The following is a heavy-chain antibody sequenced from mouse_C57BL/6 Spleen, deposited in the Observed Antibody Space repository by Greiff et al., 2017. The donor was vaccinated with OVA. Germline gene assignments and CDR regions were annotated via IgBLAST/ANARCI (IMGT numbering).Heavy chain of an antibody. Sequence: EVKVVESGGGLVKPGGSLKLSCAASGFTFSDYGMHWVRQAPEKGLEWVAYISSGSSTIYYADTVKGRFTISRDNAKNTLFLQMTSLRSEDTAMYYCARYDGYSFDYWGQGTTLTVSS. CDR2: ISSGSSTI. CDR1: GFTFSDYG. J-gene: IGHJ2*01. D-gene: IGHD2-3*01. CDR3: ARYDGYSFDY. V-gene: IGHV5-17*01.